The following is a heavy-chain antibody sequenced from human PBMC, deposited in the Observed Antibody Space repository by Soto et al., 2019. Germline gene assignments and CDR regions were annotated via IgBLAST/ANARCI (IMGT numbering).Heavy chain of an antibody. Sequence: EVQLVESGGGLVQPGGSLRLSCAASGFTFSSYEINWVRQAPGKGLEWVSYISSSGSTIYYADSVKGRFTISRDNAKNSLYLQMNSLRAEDTAVYYCARDRDDWLLYPVWRAYGMDVWGQGTTVTVSS. CDR2: ISSSGSTI. D-gene: IGHD3-9*01. CDR3: ARDRDDWLLYPVWRAYGMDV. J-gene: IGHJ6*02. V-gene: IGHV3-48*03. CDR1: GFTFSSYE.